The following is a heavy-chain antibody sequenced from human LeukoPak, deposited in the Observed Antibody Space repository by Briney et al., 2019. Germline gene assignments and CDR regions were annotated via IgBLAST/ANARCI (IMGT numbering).Heavy chain of an antibody. CDR3: ARQRVVAAGPNWFDP. CDR2: INPNTGGT. CDR1: GYTFTGSY. D-gene: IGHD2-2*01. J-gene: IGHJ5*02. V-gene: IGHV1-2*02. Sequence: ASVKVSCKASGYTFTGSYMHWVRQAPGQGLEWMGWINPNTGGTNYAQQFQGRVTMTRDTSISTAYMELSRLKSDDTAVYYCARQRVVAAGPNWFDPWGQGTLVTVSS.